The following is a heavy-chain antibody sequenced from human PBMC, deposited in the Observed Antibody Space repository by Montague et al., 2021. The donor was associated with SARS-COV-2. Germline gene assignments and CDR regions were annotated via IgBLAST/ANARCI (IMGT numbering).Heavy chain of an antibody. CDR2: IYTSGST. V-gene: IGHV4-4*07. D-gene: IGHD5-24*01. Sequence: SETLSLTCSVSGGSISSYYWSWIRQPAGKGLEWIGRIYTSGSTNFNPSLKSRVTMSVDTSKSQFSLKPSSVTAADTAVYYCAGLQGDGSLYGMDVWGQGTTVTVSS. CDR1: GGSISSYY. J-gene: IGHJ6*02. CDR3: AGLQGDGSLYGMDV.